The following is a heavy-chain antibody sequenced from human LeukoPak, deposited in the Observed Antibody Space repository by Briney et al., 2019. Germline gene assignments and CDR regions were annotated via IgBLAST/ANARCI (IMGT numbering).Heavy chain of an antibody. J-gene: IGHJ4*02. Sequence: GGSLRLSCAASGFTFSSYAMSWVRPAPGKGLEWGSGISGSGGSTYYADSVKGRFTISRDNSKKTLYLQMNSLTAEDTAVYYCAKDSCSGGSCYEDYWGQGTLVTVSP. D-gene: IGHD2-15*01. V-gene: IGHV3-23*01. CDR3: AKDSCSGGSCYEDY. CDR1: GFTFSSYA. CDR2: ISGSGGST.